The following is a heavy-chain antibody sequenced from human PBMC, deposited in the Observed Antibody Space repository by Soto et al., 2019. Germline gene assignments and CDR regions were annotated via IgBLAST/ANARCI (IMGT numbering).Heavy chain of an antibody. CDR1: RYTFTNYA. Sequence: QIQLVQSGAEMKKPGASVKVSCKASRYTFTNYAMHWVRQAPGQRLEWMGRINTANGDTIYSQNFQGRVTITRDTSASTVYLELSSLRFEDTAVYYCGRGQATFDPWGQGTLVTVSS. CDR2: INTANGDT. V-gene: IGHV1-3*04. J-gene: IGHJ5*02. CDR3: GRGQATFDP.